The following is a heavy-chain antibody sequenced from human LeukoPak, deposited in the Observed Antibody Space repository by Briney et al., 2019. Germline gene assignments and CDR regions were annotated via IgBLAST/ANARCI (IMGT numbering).Heavy chain of an antibody. J-gene: IGHJ6*04. CDR1: GFTFSSYA. Sequence: GGSLRLSCSASGFTFSSYAMHWVRQAPGKGLEYVSAISSNGGSTYYADSVKGRFTISRDNSKNTLYLQVSSLRAEDTAMYYCVKYGGYFYGMDVWGKGTTVTVSS. CDR2: ISSNGGST. D-gene: IGHD4-23*01. V-gene: IGHV3-64D*06. CDR3: VKYGGYFYGMDV.